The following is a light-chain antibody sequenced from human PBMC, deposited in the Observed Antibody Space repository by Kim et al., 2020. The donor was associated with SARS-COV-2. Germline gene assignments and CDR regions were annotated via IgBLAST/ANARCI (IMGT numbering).Light chain of an antibody. CDR2: GAS. V-gene: IGKV3-15*01. J-gene: IGKJ2*01. Sequence: EIVLTQSPATLSVSPGERATLSCRASQSASLNLAWYQQKPGQAPGLLIYGASTRATGIPARFSGSGSGTEFTLTISSLQSEDFAVYYCQQYNNWPPYTFGQGTKLEI. CDR3: QQYNNWPPYT. CDR1: QSASLN.